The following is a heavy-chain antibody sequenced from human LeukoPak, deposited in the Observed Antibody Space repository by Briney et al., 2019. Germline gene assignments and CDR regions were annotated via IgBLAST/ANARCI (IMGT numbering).Heavy chain of an antibody. J-gene: IGHJ2*01. Sequence: GGSLRLSCAASGFTFSTFGMIWVRQAPGKGLDWVSSISSGSYIYYADAVKARFTISRDSARNSLYLQMNSLRADDTAVYYCARLMFIAVGNWYFDLWGRGTLVTVSS. D-gene: IGHD6-19*01. CDR2: ISSGSYI. CDR3: ARLMFIAVGNWYFDL. V-gene: IGHV3-21*01. CDR1: GFTFSTFG.